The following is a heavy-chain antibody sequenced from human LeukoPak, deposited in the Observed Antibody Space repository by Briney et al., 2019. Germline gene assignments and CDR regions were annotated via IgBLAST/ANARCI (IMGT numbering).Heavy chain of an antibody. CDR1: GDSVSSNSAA. D-gene: IGHD6-19*01. CDR2: TYYRSKWYN. J-gene: IGHJ3*02. V-gene: IGHV6-1*01. Sequence: SQTLSLTFAISGDSVSSNSAAWNWIRQSPSRGLEWPGRTYYRSKWYNDYAVSVKSRITINPDTSKNQFSLQLNSVTPEDTAVYYCARDPSSGWPIVDAFDIWGQGTMVTVSS. CDR3: ARDPSSGWPIVDAFDI.